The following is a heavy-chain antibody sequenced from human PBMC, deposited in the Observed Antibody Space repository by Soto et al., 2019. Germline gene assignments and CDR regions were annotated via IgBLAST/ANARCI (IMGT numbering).Heavy chain of an antibody. CDR1: GGSIGSGGYY. D-gene: IGHD6-13*01. CDR3: ARAGGQQLDYYYYYGMDV. CDR2: IYYSGST. Sequence: SETPPLTCTVSGGSIGSGGYYWSWIRQHPWKGLEWIGYIYYSGSTYYNPSLKSRVTISVDTSKNQFSLKLSSVTAADTAVYYCARAGGQQLDYYYYYGMDVWGQGTTVTVSS. V-gene: IGHV4-31*03. J-gene: IGHJ6*02.